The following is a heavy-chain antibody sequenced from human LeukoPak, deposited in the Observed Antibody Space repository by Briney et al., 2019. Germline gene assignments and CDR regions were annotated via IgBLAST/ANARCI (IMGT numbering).Heavy chain of an antibody. Sequence: ASLKVSFTASVYTFTGYYMHWVRQARGQGREWMGWINPNRGDTKYAQRFQGRVTMTRDTSISTADMELSRLKSDDTAVYYCATQRGSYLWGTDFDYWGQGTLVHVSS. CDR1: VYTFTGYY. D-gene: IGHD3-16*01. CDR3: ATQRGSYLWGTDFDY. CDR2: INPNRGDT. V-gene: IGHV1-2*02. J-gene: IGHJ4*02.